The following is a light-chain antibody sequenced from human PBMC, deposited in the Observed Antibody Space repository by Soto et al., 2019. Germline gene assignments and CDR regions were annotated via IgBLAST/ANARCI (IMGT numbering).Light chain of an antibody. CDR1: QTISSW. CDR3: QHYNSYSEA. Sequence: DIPMTQSPSTLSGSVGDRVTITCRASQTISSWLAWYQQKPGKAPKLLIYKASTLKSVVPSRFSGSGSGTEFALPISKLQPDDFATYYCQHYNSYSEAFGQGTKVELK. CDR2: KAS. V-gene: IGKV1-5*03. J-gene: IGKJ1*01.